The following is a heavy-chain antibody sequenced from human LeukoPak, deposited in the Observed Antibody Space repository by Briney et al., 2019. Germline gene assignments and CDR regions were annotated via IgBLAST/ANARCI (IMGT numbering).Heavy chain of an antibody. Sequence: GASVKVSCKASGGTFSNYGITWVRQAPGQGLEWMGGIIPIFGTANYAQKFQGRVTITADESTSTAYMELSSLRSEDTAVYYCATDRRGLGYFDYWGQGTLVTVSS. CDR1: GGTFSNYG. CDR2: IIPIFGTA. D-gene: IGHD3-10*01. V-gene: IGHV1-69*13. CDR3: ATDRRGLGYFDY. J-gene: IGHJ4*02.